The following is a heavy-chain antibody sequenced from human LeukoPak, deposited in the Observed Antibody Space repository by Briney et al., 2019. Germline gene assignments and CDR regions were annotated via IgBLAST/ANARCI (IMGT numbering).Heavy chain of an antibody. CDR3: ARVPAPARYSYDPIDY. V-gene: IGHV1-2*06. J-gene: IGHJ4*02. CDR1: GYTFTGYY. CDR2: INPNSGGT. Sequence: ASVKVSCKASGYTFTGYYMHWVRQAPGQGLEWMGRINPNSGGTNYAQKLQGRVTMTRDTSISTAYMELSRLRSDDTAVYYCARVPAPARYSYDPIDYWGQGTLVTVSS. D-gene: IGHD5-18*01.